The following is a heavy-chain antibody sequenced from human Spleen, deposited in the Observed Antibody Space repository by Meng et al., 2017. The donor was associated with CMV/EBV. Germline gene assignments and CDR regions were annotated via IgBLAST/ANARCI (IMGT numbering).Heavy chain of an antibody. CDR2: MNPNSGNT. CDR1: GYTFTSYD. D-gene: IGHD6-13*01. V-gene: IGHV1-8*03. CDR3: ARSPSGYSSSWDY. J-gene: IGHJ4*02. Sequence: KASGYTFTSYDINWVRQATGQGLEWMGWMNPNSGNTGYAQKFQGRVTITRNTSISTAYMELSSLRSEDTAVYYCARSPSGYSSSWDYWGQGTLVTVSS.